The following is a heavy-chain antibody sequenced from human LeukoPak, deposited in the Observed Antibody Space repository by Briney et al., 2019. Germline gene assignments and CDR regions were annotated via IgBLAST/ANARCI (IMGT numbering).Heavy chain of an antibody. D-gene: IGHD6-6*01. CDR1: GFTFSSYS. Sequence: PGGSLRLSCAASGFTFSSYSMNWVRQAPGKGLEWVSSISSSSSYIYYADSVKVRFTISGDNAKNSLYLQMNSLRAEDTAVYYCARDSSSLSYFDYWGQGTLVTVSS. CDR2: ISSSSSYI. V-gene: IGHV3-21*01. CDR3: ARDSSSLSYFDY. J-gene: IGHJ4*02.